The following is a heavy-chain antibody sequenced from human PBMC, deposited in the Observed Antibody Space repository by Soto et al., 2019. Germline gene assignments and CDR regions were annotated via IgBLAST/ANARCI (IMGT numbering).Heavy chain of an antibody. V-gene: IGHV1-69*13. J-gene: IGHJ4*02. CDR1: VGTFSSNA. Sequence: SVKVSCKDSVGTFSSNAISWVRQDPGQGLEWMGGIIPIFGTANYAQKFQGRVTITADESTSTAYMELSSLRSEDTAVYYCARGRGWGREKFYFDYWGQGTPVTVSS. CDR3: ARGRGWGREKFYFDY. D-gene: IGHD6-19*01. CDR2: IIPIFGTA.